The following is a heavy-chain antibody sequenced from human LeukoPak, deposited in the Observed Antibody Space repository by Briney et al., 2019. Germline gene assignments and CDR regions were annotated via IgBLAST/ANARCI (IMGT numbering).Heavy chain of an antibody. V-gene: IGHV3-74*01. CDR3: ARVSSGSYFWYYYYYMDV. CDR2: INSDGSST. D-gene: IGHD1-26*01. J-gene: IGHJ6*03. Sequence: GGSLRLSCAASGFTFSNYWMHWVRQAPGKGLVWVSRINSDGSSTSHADSVKGRFTISRDNAKNTLYLQMNSLRAEDTAVYYCARVSSGSYFWYYYYYMDVWGKGTTVTVSS. CDR1: GFTFSNYW.